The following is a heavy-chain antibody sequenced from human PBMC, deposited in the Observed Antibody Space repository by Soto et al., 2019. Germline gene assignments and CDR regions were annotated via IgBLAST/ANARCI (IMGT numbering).Heavy chain of an antibody. Sequence: QVQLLESGGGVVQPGRSLRLSCAASGFTFSSHGMHWVRQAPGKGLEWVVVISYDGSNKYYAESVKGRFTISRDNSKSTLNMKIYSLRPEDTAVYYCATGCEWLLDCTNPCDYWGQGTLVTVSS. CDR3: ATGCEWLLDCTNPCDY. V-gene: IGHV3-30*03. CDR1: GFTFSSHG. J-gene: IGHJ4*02. CDR2: ISYDGSNK. D-gene: IGHD3-3*01.